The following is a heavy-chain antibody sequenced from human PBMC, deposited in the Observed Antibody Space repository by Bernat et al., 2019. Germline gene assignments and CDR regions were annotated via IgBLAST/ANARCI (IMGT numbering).Heavy chain of an antibody. J-gene: IGHJ6*02. CDR1: GFTFSSYS. D-gene: IGHD2-15*01. CDR3: ARDSCSGGSCPIYYYGMDV. Sequence: EVQLVESGGGLVQPGGSLRLSCAASGFTFSSYSMNWVRQAPGKGLEWVSYISSSSSTIYYAVSVKGRFTISRDNAKNSLYLQMNSLKAEDTAVYYCARDSCSGGSCPIYYYGMDVWGQGTTVTVSS. V-gene: IGHV3-48*01. CDR2: ISSSSSTI.